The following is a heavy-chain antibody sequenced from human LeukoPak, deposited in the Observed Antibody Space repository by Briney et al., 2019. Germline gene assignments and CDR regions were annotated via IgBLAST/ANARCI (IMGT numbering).Heavy chain of an antibody. J-gene: IGHJ5*02. CDR1: GGSFSGYY. V-gene: IGHV4-34*01. Sequence: SETLSLTCAVYGGSFSGYYWSWIRQPPGEGLEWIGEINHSGSTNYNPSLKSRVTISVDTSKNQFSLKLSSVTAADTAVYYCARDPPDYYDSSGYLWGQGTLVTVSS. CDR3: ARDPPDYYDSSGYL. D-gene: IGHD3-22*01. CDR2: INHSGST.